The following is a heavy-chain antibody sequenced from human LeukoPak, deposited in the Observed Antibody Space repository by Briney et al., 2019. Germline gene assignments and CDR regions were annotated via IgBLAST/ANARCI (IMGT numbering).Heavy chain of an antibody. D-gene: IGHD1-26*01. CDR1: GGSISSTTYY. J-gene: IGHJ4*02. V-gene: IGHV4-39*01. CDR3: ARGVVGADSYYFDY. Sequence: SETLSLTCTVSGGSISSTTYYWGWIRQPPGKGLEWIANIYYSGSTYYNPSLKSRVTISVDTSKNQFSLKLNSVTAADTAVYYCARGVVGADSYYFDYWGQGTLVTVSS. CDR2: IYYSGST.